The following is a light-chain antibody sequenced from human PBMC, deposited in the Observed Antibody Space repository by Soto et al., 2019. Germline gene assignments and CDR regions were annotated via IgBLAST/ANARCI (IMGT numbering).Light chain of an antibody. V-gene: IGKV3-15*01. J-gene: IGKJ4*01. CDR3: QQYNNWSPLT. CDR2: GAS. Sequence: EIVMTQSPATLSVSPGEGATLSCRASQSVSSSLAWYQQKPGQAPRLLIYGASTRATGIPARFSGSGSGTEFTLTISSLQSEDVAVYYCQQYNNWSPLTFGGGTKVEIK. CDR1: QSVSSS.